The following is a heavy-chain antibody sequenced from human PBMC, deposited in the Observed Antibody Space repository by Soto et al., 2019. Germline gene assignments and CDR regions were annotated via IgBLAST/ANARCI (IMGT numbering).Heavy chain of an antibody. CDR3: ARAGYSSGWLDFES. CDR2: INPNSGGT. CDR1: GYTFTGYY. V-gene: IGHV1-2*04. J-gene: IGHJ3*02. Sequence: ASVKVSCKASGYTFTGYYMHWVRQAPGQGLEWMGWINPNSGGTNYAQKFQGWVTMTRDTSISTAYMELSRLRSDDTAVYYCARAGYSSGWLDFESWGQGTMVTVS. D-gene: IGHD6-19*01.